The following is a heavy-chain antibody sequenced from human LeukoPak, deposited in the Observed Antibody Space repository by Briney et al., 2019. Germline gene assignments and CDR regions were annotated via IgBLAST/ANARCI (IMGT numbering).Heavy chain of an antibody. Sequence: SVRVSCKAFGGTFSSYAISWVRQAPGQGLEWMGRIIPILVIANYAQKFQGRVTITADKSTSTAYMELSSLRSEDTAVYYCARDPGVAGRAYYYGMDVWGQGTTVTVSS. CDR3: ARDPGVAGRAYYYGMDV. D-gene: IGHD6-19*01. CDR2: IIPILVIA. J-gene: IGHJ6*02. V-gene: IGHV1-69*04. CDR1: GGTFSSYA.